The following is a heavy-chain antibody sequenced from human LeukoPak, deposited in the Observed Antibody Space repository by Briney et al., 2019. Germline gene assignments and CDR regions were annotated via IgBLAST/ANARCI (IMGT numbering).Heavy chain of an antibody. CDR3: ARLRGGIYSSRDAFDI. CDR2: ISPDNGDT. Sequence: ASVKVSCRASGCTFTTNGISWVRQAPGQGLEWMAWISPDNGDTKYAQEFQGRLTVTKDTSTSTAYMELRSLRSDDTAVYYCARLRGGIYSSRDAFDIWGQGTMVTVSS. V-gene: IGHV1-18*04. D-gene: IGHD6-19*01. CDR1: GCTFTTNG. J-gene: IGHJ3*02.